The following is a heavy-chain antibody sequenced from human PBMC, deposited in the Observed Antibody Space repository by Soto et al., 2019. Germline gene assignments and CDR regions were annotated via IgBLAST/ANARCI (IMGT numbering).Heavy chain of an antibody. CDR1: GFTFRGSA. D-gene: IGHD3-3*01. CDR3: SRQASDFWSGKPQYYMDV. V-gene: IGHV3-73*01. J-gene: IGHJ6*03. Sequence: EVQLVESGGGLVQPGGSLKLSCAASGFTFRGSAMHWVRQASRKGLEWVGRIRSKGNNYATAYGASLKGRFTISRDDSKNTAYLQMNSLNTEDTAVYYCSRQASDFWSGKPQYYMDVWGKGTTVTVSS. CDR2: IRSKGNNYAT.